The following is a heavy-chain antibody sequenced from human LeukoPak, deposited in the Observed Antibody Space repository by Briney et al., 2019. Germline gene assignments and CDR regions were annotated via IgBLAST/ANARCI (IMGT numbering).Heavy chain of an antibody. D-gene: IGHD2-15*01. J-gene: IGHJ1*01. V-gene: IGHV3-30*18. CDR3: AKAPCSGGSCNLFQH. CDR1: GFTFSSYG. Sequence: GGSLRLSCAASGFTFSSYGMPWVRQAPGKGLEWVAVISYDGSNKYYADSVKGRFTISRDNSKNTLYLQMNSLRAEDTAVYYCAKAPCSGGSCNLFQHWGQGTLVTVSS. CDR2: ISYDGSNK.